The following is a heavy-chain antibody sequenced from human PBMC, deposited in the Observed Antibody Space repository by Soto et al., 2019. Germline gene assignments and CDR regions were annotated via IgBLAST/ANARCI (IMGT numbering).Heavy chain of an antibody. J-gene: IGHJ4*02. CDR2: IYYSGST. D-gene: IGHD3-10*01. V-gene: IGHV4-59*01. CDR3: ALKGVALDY. CDR1: GGSISNYY. Sequence: QVQLQESGPGLVKPSETLSLTCTVSGGSISNYYWSWIRQPPGKGLEWIGYIYYSGSTNYNPSLKSRVTISVDTSKNQFSLKLSSVTAADTAVYYCALKGVALDYWGQGTLVTVSS.